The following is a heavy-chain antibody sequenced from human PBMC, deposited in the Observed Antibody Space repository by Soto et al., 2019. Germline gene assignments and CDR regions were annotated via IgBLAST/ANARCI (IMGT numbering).Heavy chain of an antibody. CDR2: INPNSGGT. CDR3: ARDAVKDDFWSGYIQGYYYGMDV. Sequence: ASEKVSCKASGYTFTGYYMHWVRQAPGQGLEWMGWINPNSGGTNYAQKFQGRVTMTRDTSISTAYMELSRLRSDDTAVYYCARDAVKDDFWSGYIQGYYYGMDVWGQGTTVTVSS. V-gene: IGHV1-2*02. D-gene: IGHD3-3*01. CDR1: GYTFTGYY. J-gene: IGHJ6*02.